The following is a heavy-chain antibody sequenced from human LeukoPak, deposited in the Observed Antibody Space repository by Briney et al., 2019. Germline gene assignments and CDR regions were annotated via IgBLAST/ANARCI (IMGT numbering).Heavy chain of an antibody. CDR2: IDSGGHT. CDR3: ARDLVGSSGWWDFDS. Sequence: GGSLRLSCAASGFTVSSRYMSWVRQAPGKGLEWVSAIDSGGHTYYADSVKGRLTISRDNSKNKLHLQINSLRDEDTAVYYCARDLVGSSGWWDFDSWGQGTLVTVSS. CDR1: GFTVSSRY. D-gene: IGHD6-19*01. V-gene: IGHV3-66*01. J-gene: IGHJ4*02.